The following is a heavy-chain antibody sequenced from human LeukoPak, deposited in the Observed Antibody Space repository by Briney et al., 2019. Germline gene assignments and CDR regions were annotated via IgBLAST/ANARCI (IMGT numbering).Heavy chain of an antibody. Sequence: PGGSLRLSCAASGFTFSSYGMHWVRQAPGKGLEWVAVISYDGSNKYYADSVKGRFTISRDNSKNTLYLQMNSLRAEDTAVYYCAKEYYYGSGIHHSEFDYWGQGTLVTVSS. CDR1: GFTFSSYG. CDR2: ISYDGSNK. V-gene: IGHV3-30*18. D-gene: IGHD3-10*01. CDR3: AKEYYYGSGIHHSEFDY. J-gene: IGHJ4*02.